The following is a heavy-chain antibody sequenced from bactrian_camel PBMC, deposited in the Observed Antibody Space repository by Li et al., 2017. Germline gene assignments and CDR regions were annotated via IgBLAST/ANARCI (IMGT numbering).Heavy chain of an antibody. CDR3: AASYARFRGIPRSLWYDY. CDR1: GYFSSTYC. J-gene: IGHJ4*01. V-gene: IGHV3S53*01. D-gene: IGHD1*01. Sequence: HVQLVESGGGSVPAGGSLRLSCAASGYFSSTYCLGWFRQAPGKEREGVATIDSAGSTTYADSVKGRFTISEDNAKNTLYLQMNNLQPEDTATYYCAASYARFRGIPRSLWYDYRGQGTQVTVS. CDR2: IDSAGST.